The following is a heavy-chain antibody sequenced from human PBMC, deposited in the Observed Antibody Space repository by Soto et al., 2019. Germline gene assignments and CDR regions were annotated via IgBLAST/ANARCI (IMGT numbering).Heavy chain of an antibody. D-gene: IGHD3-3*01. CDR3: ARRDTSGFLRYFDN. J-gene: IGHJ4*03. CDR1: GGTLSSFINYP. CDR2: IVPNVGTV. Sequence: ASVKVSCKASGGTLSSFINYPINWVRQAPGQGLEWMGGIVPNVGTVNYAQKFQGRVTVTADKSTGTAYMELSSLRSEDTALYYCARRDTSGFLRYFDNWGQGTLVTVSS. V-gene: IGHV1-69*06.